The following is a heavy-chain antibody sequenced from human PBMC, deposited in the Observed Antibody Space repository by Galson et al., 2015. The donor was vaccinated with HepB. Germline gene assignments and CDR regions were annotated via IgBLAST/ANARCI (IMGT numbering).Heavy chain of an antibody. CDR3: ARFFYHYDSSHYSWFDP. D-gene: IGHD3-22*01. CDR1: GNKLSSFG. CDR2: ISGNNANTAT. V-gene: IGHV1-18*01. Sequence: SVKVSCKASGNKLSSFGISWVRQAPGQGLAWIGWISGNNANTATNSAQKFQGRITMTTETSMNTAYMVLRSLRTENTAVYYCARFFYHYDSSHYSWFDPWGQGTLVTVSS. J-gene: IGHJ5*02.